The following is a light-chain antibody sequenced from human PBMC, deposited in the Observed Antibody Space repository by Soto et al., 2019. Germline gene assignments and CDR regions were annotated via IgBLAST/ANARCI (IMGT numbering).Light chain of an antibody. CDR1: QSISSNY. V-gene: IGKV3-20*01. CDR3: QQYGTSPT. CDR2: GAS. Sequence: EIVLTQSPGTLSLSPRERATLSCRASQSISSNYLAWYQQRPGQGPRLLIYGASSRATGIPDRFGASGSGTDFTLTITRLEPEDFAVYYCQQYGTSPTFGQGTKVDIK. J-gene: IGKJ1*01.